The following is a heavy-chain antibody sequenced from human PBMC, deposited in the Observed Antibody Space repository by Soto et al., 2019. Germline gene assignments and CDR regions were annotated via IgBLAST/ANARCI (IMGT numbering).Heavy chain of an antibody. CDR3: ARGPRGLYHHDY. Sequence: GGSLRLSCAASGFTFSADWMHWVRQGAGKGLVWVSRINMDGSSTNYADSVKGRFTISRDNAKNTLYLQMNSLRVDDTAVYYCARGPRGLYHHDYWGQGALVTVSS. V-gene: IGHV3-74*01. J-gene: IGHJ4*02. D-gene: IGHD2-2*01. CDR1: GFTFSADW. CDR2: INMDGSST.